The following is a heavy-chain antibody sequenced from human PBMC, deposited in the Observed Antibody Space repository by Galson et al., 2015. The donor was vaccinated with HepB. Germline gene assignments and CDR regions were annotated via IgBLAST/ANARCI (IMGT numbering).Heavy chain of an antibody. CDR3: AQTRWSSSWYPDY. CDR2: IFSNDEK. Sequence: PALVKPTQTLTLTCTVSGFSLSNARMGVSWIRQPPGKALEWLAHIFSNDEKSYSTSLKSRLTISKDTSKSQVVLTMTNMDPVDTATYYCAQTRWSSSWYPDYWGQGTLVTVSS. V-gene: IGHV2-26*01. CDR1: GFSLSNARMG. D-gene: IGHD6-13*01. J-gene: IGHJ4*02.